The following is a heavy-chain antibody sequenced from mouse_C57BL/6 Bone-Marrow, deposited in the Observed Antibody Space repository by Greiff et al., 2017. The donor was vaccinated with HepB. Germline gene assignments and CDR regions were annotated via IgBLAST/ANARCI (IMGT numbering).Heavy chain of an antibody. CDR2: IYPGSGST. J-gene: IGHJ1*03. D-gene: IGHD1-1*02. CDR3: ARGGVRNGYWYFDV. CDR1: GYTFTSYW. Sequence: QVQLQQPGAELVKPGASVKMSCKASGYTFTSYWITWVKQRPGQGLEWIGDIYPGSGSTNYNEKFKSKATLTVDTSSSTAYMQLSSLTSEDSAVYYCARGGVRNGYWYFDVWGTGTTVTVSS. V-gene: IGHV1-55*01.